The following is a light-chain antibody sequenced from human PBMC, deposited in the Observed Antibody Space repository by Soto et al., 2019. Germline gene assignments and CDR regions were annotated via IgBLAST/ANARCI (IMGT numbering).Light chain of an antibody. CDR2: DAS. CDR1: QSVSSY. Sequence: EIVLTQSPATLSLSPRERATLSCRASQSVSSYLAWYQQKPGQAPRLLIYDASNRATGIPARFSGSGSGTDFTLTISSLEPEDFAVYYCQPRSNWPLTFGGGINVDIK. V-gene: IGKV3-11*01. J-gene: IGKJ4*01. CDR3: QPRSNWPLT.